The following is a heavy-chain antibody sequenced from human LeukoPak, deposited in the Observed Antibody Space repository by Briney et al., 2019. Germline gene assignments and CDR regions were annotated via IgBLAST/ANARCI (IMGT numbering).Heavy chain of an antibody. CDR3: VRVNCAGDCTSRDWYFDL. CDR2: IFNPGGAT. Sequence: GGSLRLSCAASGFTFSSYWMHWVRQAPGKGLVWVSRIFNPGGATAYVDSVKGRFTISRDNAENTLSLQMNSLRVEDTAVYYCVRVNCAGDCTSRDWYFDLWGRGTLVVVSS. V-gene: IGHV3-74*01. J-gene: IGHJ2*01. D-gene: IGHD2-21*02. CDR1: GFTFSSYW.